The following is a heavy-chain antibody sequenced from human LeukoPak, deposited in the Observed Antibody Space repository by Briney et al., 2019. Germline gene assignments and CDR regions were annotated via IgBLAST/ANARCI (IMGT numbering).Heavy chain of an antibody. CDR1: GFTVSSNY. Sequence: GGSLRLSCAASGFTVSSNYMTWVRQAPGKGLGWVSVIYIGGNTYYADSVKGRFTISRDNSKSTVYLQMNSLRVEDTAVYYCAREVNGQNWFDPWGQGTLVTVSS. V-gene: IGHV3-53*01. D-gene: IGHD3-22*01. J-gene: IGHJ5*02. CDR2: IYIGGNT. CDR3: AREVNGQNWFDP.